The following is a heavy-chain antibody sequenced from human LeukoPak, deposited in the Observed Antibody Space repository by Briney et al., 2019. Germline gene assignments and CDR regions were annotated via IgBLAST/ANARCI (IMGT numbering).Heavy chain of an antibody. J-gene: IGHJ4*02. CDR1: GFTFSSYA. V-gene: IGHV3-30-3*01. D-gene: IGHD3-22*01. CDR3: ARTYYYDSSGPAVDY. Sequence: SGGSLRLSCAASGFTFSSYAMHWVRQAPGKGLEWVAVISYDGSNKYYADSVKGRFTISRDNSKNTLYVQMDSLRAEDTAVYYCARTYYYDSSGPAVDYWGQGTLVTVSS. CDR2: ISYDGSNK.